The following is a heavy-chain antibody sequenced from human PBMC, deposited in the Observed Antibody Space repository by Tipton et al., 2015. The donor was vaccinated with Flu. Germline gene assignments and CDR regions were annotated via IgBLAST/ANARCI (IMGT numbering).Heavy chain of an antibody. D-gene: IGHD3-10*02. Sequence: TLSLTCAVSGYSISSGYYWGWIRQPPGKGLEWIGTVGTMSHSGRTYYNPSLKSRITISVDTSKNQFSLKLYSVAAADTAVYYCARHTGDSVRGVIDYWGQGTLVTVSS. CDR1: GYSISSGYY. CDR2: VGTMSHSGRT. V-gene: IGHV4-38-2*01. J-gene: IGHJ4*02. CDR3: ARHTGDSVRGVIDY.